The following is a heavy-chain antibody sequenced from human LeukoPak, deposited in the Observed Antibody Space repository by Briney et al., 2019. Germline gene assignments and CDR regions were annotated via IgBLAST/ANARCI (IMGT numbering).Heavy chain of an antibody. D-gene: IGHD3-22*01. CDR3: AKGGTGSGYSRIDS. CDR1: GFTFSSYA. J-gene: IGHJ4*02. Sequence: PGGSLRLSCAASGFTFSSYAMSWVRQAPGKGLEWVSLISGSGGSKYYADSVKGRFTISRDNSKKTMYLQMNSLRAEDTAVYYCAKGGTGSGYSRIDSWGQGTLVTVSS. V-gene: IGHV3-23*01. CDR2: ISGSGGSK.